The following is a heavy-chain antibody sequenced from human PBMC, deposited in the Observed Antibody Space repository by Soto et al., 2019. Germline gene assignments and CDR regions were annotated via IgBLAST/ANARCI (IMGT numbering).Heavy chain of an antibody. CDR2: IYNSGST. V-gene: IGHV4-61*08. D-gene: IGHD2-21*02. J-gene: IGHJ6*02. CDR3: ARDLWGYCGTDCYPLDV. CDR1: GGSISSGDYY. Sequence: SETLSLTCTVSGGSISSGDYYWSWIRQPPGKGLEWIGYIYNSGSTVYNPSFKSRVTISVDTSKNQFSLKLNSVTAADTAVYYCARDLWGYCGTDCYPLDVWGQGTTVTVSS.